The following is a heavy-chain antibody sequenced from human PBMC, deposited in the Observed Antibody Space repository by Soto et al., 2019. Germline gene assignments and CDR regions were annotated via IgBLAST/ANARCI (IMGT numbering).Heavy chain of an antibody. Sequence: GGSLRLSCAASGFTFSSYGMHWVRQAPGKGLEWVAVISDDGSNKYYADSVKGRFTISRDNSKNTLYLQLNSLRAEDTAVYYCAKDLGGLVYTFDYWGQGTLVTVSS. CDR3: AKDLGGLVYTFDY. J-gene: IGHJ4*02. V-gene: IGHV3-30*18. D-gene: IGHD6-19*01. CDR2: ISDDGSNK. CDR1: GFTFSSYG.